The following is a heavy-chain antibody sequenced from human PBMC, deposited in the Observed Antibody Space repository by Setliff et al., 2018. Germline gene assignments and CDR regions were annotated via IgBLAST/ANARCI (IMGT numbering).Heavy chain of an antibody. D-gene: IGHD6-13*01. CDR3: ARISRLYTSSWDDY. Sequence: GGSLRLSCAASGFSFNNYYMTWVRQAPGKGLEWISGISRDTDYTYYAESVKGRFTIFRDNAKNSVYRQMNRLRAEDTAVYYCARISRLYTSSWDDYWGRGTLVTVSS. CDR1: GFSFNNYY. CDR2: ISRDTDYT. J-gene: IGHJ4*02. V-gene: IGHV3-21*01.